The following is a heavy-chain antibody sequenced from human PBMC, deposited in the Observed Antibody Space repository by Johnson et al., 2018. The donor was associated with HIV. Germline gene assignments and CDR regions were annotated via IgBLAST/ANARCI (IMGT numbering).Heavy chain of an antibody. CDR3: ATDVPSAPYYNAFDI. J-gene: IGHJ3*02. D-gene: IGHD1-26*01. Sequence: VQLVESGGGLIQPGGSLRLSCAVSGFTFSSYWMTWVRQAPGKGLEWVSNIKQVGSEKYYVASVRGRFTISRDNAKNSLSLQRNSLDTQDTAVYYCATDVPSAPYYNAFDIWGQGTMVTVSS. CDR2: IKQVGSEK. V-gene: IGHV3-7*05. CDR1: GFTFSSYW.